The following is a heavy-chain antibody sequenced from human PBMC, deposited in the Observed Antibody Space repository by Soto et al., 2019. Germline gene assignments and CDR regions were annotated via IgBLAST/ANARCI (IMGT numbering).Heavy chain of an antibody. Sequence: ASVKVSCKASGYTFTSYAMHWVRQAPGQRLEWMGWINAGNGNTKYSQKFQGRVTITRDTSASTAYMELSSLRSEDTALYYCARDIYYDSSGYSPPVDYWGQGTLVTVSS. V-gene: IGHV1-3*01. CDR1: GYTFTSYA. CDR3: ARDIYYDSSGYSPPVDY. D-gene: IGHD3-22*01. CDR2: INAGNGNT. J-gene: IGHJ4*02.